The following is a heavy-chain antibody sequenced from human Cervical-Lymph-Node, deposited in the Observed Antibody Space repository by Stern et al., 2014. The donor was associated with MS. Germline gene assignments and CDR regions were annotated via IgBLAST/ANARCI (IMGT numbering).Heavy chain of an antibody. CDR3: ARDNPRRLYGVVINDYYFYDLDV. V-gene: IGHV4-31*11. J-gene: IGHJ6*02. CDR1: GGSINSGAYY. CDR2: LYHSGNT. D-gene: IGHD3-3*01. Sequence: QVQLVESGPGLVKPSQTLSLTCAVSGGSINSGAYYWTWVRQRPGKGLEWIGYLYHSGNTFYNPSLQSRLTISVDTSKNLFALKLNSVTAADTAVYYCARDNPRRLYGVVINDYYFYDLDVWGQGTTVIVSS.